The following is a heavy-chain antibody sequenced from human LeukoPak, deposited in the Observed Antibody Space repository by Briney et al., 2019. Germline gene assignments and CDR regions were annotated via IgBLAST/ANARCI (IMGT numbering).Heavy chain of an antibody. CDR2: IKSKTDGGTT. D-gene: IGHD2-21*01. CDR3: TTVGVVVIAFDY. J-gene: IGHJ4*02. CDR1: GFTFSNAW. Sequence: GGSLRLSCAASGFTFSNAWMSWVRQAPGKGLEWVGRIKSKTDGGTTDYAAPVKGRFTISGDDSKNTLYLQMNSLKTEDTAVYYRTTVGVVVIAFDYWDEGTLVTVSS. V-gene: IGHV3-15*01.